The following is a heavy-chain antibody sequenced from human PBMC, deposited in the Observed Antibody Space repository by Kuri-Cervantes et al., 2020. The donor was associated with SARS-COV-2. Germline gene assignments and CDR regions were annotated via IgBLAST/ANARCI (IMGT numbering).Heavy chain of an antibody. CDR2: IYHSGST. J-gene: IGHJ5*02. CDR3: ARQSPDQYSGSSQRFDP. D-gene: IGHD1-26*01. Sequence: GSLRLSCAVSGYSISSGYYWGWIRQPPGKGLEWIGSIYHSGSTYYNPSLKSRVTISVDTSKNQFSLKLSSVTAADTAVYYCARQSPDQYSGSSQRFDPWGQGTLVTVSS. CDR1: GYSISSGYY. V-gene: IGHV4-38-2*01.